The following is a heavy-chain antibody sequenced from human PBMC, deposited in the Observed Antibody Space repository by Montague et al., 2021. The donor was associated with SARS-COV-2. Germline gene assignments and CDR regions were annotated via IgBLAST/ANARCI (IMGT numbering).Heavy chain of an antibody. D-gene: IGHD2-15*01. CDR2: VYYNGNT. CDR1: GGSLSSYY. V-gene: IGHV4-59*01. J-gene: IGHJ4*02. Sequence: SETLSLTCTVSGGSLSSYYWCWIRQPPGKGLEWIGYVYYNGNTNYNPSLKIRIILSVNTSKTNFSLKVSSVTAADTAVSYCARGSKWSHYFDYWGQGTLVTVSS. CDR3: ARGSKWSHYFDY.